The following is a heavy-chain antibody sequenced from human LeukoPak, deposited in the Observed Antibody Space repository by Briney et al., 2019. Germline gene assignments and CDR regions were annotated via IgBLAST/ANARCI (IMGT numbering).Heavy chain of an antibody. J-gene: IGHJ4*02. D-gene: IGHD1-26*01. CDR3: AGPNGNFDF. V-gene: IGHV3-69-1*01. CDR2: ITDGSQT. CDR1: GFTVSSNY. Sequence: GGSLRLSCAASGFTVSSNYMGWVRQAPGKGLEWVSSITDGSQTYYADSVKGRFTISRHNAKTSLYLQMNSLAAEDTALYYCAGPNGNFDFWGRGTLVTVSS.